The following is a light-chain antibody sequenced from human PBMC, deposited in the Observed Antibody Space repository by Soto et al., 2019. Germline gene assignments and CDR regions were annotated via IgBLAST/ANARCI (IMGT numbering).Light chain of an antibody. CDR1: QSVGSN. J-gene: IGKJ2*01. CDR2: GAA. V-gene: IGKV3-15*01. CDR3: HQYNYLPPHT. Sequence: ETVMTQSPATLSVSPGEGATLSCRASQSVGSNLAWYQQRPGQAPRLLIYGAATRATGIPARFSGSESGTEFTHTVICLQAEVFAVECWHQYNYLPPHTLGQGTELEIK.